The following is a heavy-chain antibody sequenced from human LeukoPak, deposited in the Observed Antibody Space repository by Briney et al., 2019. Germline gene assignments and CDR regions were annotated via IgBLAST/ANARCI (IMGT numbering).Heavy chain of an antibody. CDR2: IYNSGST. Sequence: SQTLSLTCTVSGGSISSDDYYWSWIRQPPGEGPEWIGYIYNSGSTYYNPSLKSRVTISVDTSKNQFSLRLSSVTAADTAVYYCARTPSGGIWDFDSWGQGTLVTVSS. CDR3: ARTPSGGIWDFDS. J-gene: IGHJ4*02. D-gene: IGHD2-15*01. CDR1: GGSISSDDYY. V-gene: IGHV4-30-4*01.